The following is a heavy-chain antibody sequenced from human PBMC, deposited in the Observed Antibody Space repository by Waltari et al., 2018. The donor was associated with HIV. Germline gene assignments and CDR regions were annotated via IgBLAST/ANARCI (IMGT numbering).Heavy chain of an antibody. CDR1: GLHFQNYW. V-gene: IGHV3-7*01. Sequence: EVRLEESGGTLVQLGGSLRLSCAASGLHFQNYWLSWARQAAGKRLEWVANIRQDGIEKYYADSVRGRFSISRDNANNTLFLQMNNVRVEDSAAYYCATSRGGLADYWGRGALVTVST. CDR3: ATSRGGLADY. CDR2: IRQDGIEK. D-gene: IGHD6-19*01. J-gene: IGHJ4*02.